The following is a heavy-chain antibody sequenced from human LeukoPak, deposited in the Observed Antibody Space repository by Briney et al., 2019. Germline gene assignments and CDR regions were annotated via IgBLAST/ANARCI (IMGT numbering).Heavy chain of an antibody. D-gene: IGHD6-19*01. CDR2: ITNSDRTT. CDR1: GFTFSDYY. Sequence: PGGSLRLSCAASGFTFSDYYMSWIRQAPGKGPEWVSYITNSDRTTYYADSVRGRFTVSRDNAKNSLYLRMNSLRAEDTAVYYCARDAGGWYEDYWGQGTLVTVSS. V-gene: IGHV3-11*04. CDR3: ARDAGGWYEDY. J-gene: IGHJ4*02.